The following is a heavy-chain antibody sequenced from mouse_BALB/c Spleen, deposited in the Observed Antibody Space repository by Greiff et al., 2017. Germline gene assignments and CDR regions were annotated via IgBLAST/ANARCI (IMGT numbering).Heavy chain of an antibody. Sequence: QVQLKESGPGLVAPSQSLSITCTVSGFSLSRYSVHWVRQPPGKGLEWLGMIWGGGSTDYNSALKSRLSISKDNSKSQVFLKMNSLQTDDTAMYYCARKGDYDDSYYYAMDYWGQGTSVTVSS. CDR3: ARKGDYDDSYYYAMDY. V-gene: IGHV2-6-4*01. D-gene: IGHD2-4*01. J-gene: IGHJ4*01. CDR2: IWGGGST. CDR1: GFSLSRYS.